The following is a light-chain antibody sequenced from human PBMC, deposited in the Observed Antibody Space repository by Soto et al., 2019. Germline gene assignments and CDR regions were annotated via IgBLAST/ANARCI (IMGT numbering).Light chain of an antibody. CDR1: ESFSSSY. CDR2: GAS. Sequence: EIVLTQSPGTLSLSPGERATLSCRASESFSSSYLAWYQQKPGQAPRLLIYGASSRATGIPDRFSGSGSGTDFTLTISRLEPEYFAVYYCQQYGTTIIFGQGTRLEI. J-gene: IGKJ5*01. CDR3: QQYGTTII. V-gene: IGKV3-20*01.